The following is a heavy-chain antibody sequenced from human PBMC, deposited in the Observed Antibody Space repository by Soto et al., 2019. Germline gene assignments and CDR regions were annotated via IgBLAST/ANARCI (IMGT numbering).Heavy chain of an antibody. CDR3: ARLYYDYV. CDR2: VSMDSDTI. J-gene: IGHJ6*02. D-gene: IGHD3-3*01. CDR1: GSDFSTYS. V-gene: IGHV3-48*02. Sequence: VGSLRLSCRASGSDFSTYSMNWVRQAPGKGLEWIAYVSMDSDTIHYADSVKGRFTISRDDAENSLFLQMNSLRDEDTATYYCARLYYDYVWGQGTTVTVSS.